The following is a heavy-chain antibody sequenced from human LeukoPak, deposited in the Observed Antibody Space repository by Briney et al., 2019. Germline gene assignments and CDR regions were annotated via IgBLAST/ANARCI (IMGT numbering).Heavy chain of an antibody. CDR2: MNPNSGNT. Sequence: ASVKVSCKASGYTFTSYDINWVRQATGQGLEWMGWMNPNSGNTGYAQKFQGRVTMTRDTSISTAYMELSSLRSEDPAVYYCARGSAYSSSWYSWRKHEFDYWGQGTLVTVSS. V-gene: IGHV1-8*01. D-gene: IGHD6-13*01. J-gene: IGHJ4*02. CDR3: ARGSAYSSSWYSWRKHEFDY. CDR1: GYTFTSYD.